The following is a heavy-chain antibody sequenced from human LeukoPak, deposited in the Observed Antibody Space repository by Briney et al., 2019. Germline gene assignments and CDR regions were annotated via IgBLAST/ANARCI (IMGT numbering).Heavy chain of an antibody. J-gene: IGHJ4*02. CDR3: AKTKNVLRFLEWLLADY. V-gene: IGHV3-23*01. CDR2: ISGSGGST. D-gene: IGHD3-3*01. Sequence: GGSLRLSCAASGFTFSSYAMSWVRQAPGKGLEWVSAISGSGGSTYYADSVKGRFTISRDNSKNTLYLQMNSLRAEDTAVYYCAKTKNVLRFLEWLLADYWGQGTLVTVSS. CDR1: GFTFSSYA.